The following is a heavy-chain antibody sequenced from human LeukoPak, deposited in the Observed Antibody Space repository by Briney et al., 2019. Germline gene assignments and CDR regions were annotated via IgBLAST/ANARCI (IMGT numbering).Heavy chain of an antibody. CDR1: GFTVSSNY. Sequence: PGGSLRLSCAASGFTVSSNYMSWVRQAPGKGLEWVSVIYSGGSTYYADSVKGRFTISRDNSKNTLYLQMNSLRAEDTAVYYCARGSSSSWPYYFDYWAREPWSPSPQ. V-gene: IGHV3-53*01. CDR3: ARGSSSSWPYYFDY. CDR2: IYSGGST. D-gene: IGHD6-13*01. J-gene: IGHJ4*02.